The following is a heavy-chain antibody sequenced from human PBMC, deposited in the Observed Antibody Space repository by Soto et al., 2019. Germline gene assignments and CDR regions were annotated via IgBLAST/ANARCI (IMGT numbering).Heavy chain of an antibody. Sequence: ASVKVSCKASGYTFTGYYMHWVRQAPGQGLEWMGWINPNSGGTNYAQKFQGWVTMTRDTSISTAYMELSRLRSDDTAVYYCARAVKYYYDSSGYSDWFDPWGQGTLVTVSS. CDR3: ARAVKYYYDSSGYSDWFDP. J-gene: IGHJ5*02. V-gene: IGHV1-2*04. CDR2: INPNSGGT. CDR1: GYTFTGYY. D-gene: IGHD3-22*01.